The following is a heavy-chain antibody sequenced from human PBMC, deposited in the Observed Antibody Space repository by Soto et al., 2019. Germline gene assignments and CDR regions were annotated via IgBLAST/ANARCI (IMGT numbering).Heavy chain of an antibody. V-gene: IGHV1-69*12. J-gene: IGHJ5*02. CDR1: GGTFGTSA. CDR2: IVPMFGTA. Sequence: QVQLVQSGAEVKKPGSSVKVSCKASGGTFGTSAITWVRQAPGQGLDWMGGIVPMFGTANHAQKFQGRGTITADESTTTAYMELSSLRSEDTAVYFCARDGDPRSAFWRGPLAGGWFDPWGQGTLVTVS. D-gene: IGHD3-3*01. CDR3: ARDGDPRSAFWRGPLAGGWFDP.